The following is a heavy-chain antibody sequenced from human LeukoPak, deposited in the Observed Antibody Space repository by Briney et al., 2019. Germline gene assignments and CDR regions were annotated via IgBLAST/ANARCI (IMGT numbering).Heavy chain of an antibody. Sequence: SETLSLTCTVSGGSISSYYWSWIRQPPGKGLEWMGYIYYSGSTNYNPSLKSRVTISVDTSKNQFSLKLSSVTAADTAVYYCARSGYYTGLLLEWGQGTLVTVSS. D-gene: IGHD3-3*01. CDR2: IYYSGST. J-gene: IGHJ4*02. CDR1: GGSISSYY. CDR3: ARSGYYTGLLLE. V-gene: IGHV4-59*01.